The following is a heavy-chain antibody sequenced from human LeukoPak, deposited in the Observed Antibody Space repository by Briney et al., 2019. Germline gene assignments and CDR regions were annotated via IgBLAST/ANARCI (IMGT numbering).Heavy chain of an antibody. CDR3: TRDEYGAAD. Sequence: PSETLSLTCTVSGGSISSGNNHCHWIRQPAGKGLEWIARVYYTGTTYYNPSLKSRASISVNMSKNHVSLRLTSVTAADTAMYYCTRDEYGAADWGQGILVTVSS. CDR2: VYYTGTT. J-gene: IGHJ4*02. V-gene: IGHV4-39*07. CDR1: GGSISSGNNH. D-gene: IGHD4-17*01.